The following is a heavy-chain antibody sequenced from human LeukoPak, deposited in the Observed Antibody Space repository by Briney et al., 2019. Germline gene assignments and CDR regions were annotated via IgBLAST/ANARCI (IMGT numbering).Heavy chain of an antibody. CDR1: GGSISSSNW. CDR3: ARAYSGYDLGFDY. Sequence: PSGTLSLTCGVSGGSISSSNWWSWVRQPPGKGLEWIGEIYHSGSTNYSPSPKSRLTISVDKSKNQFSLNMSFVTAADTAVYYCARAYSGYDLGFDYWGQGTLVTVSS. CDR2: IYHSGST. V-gene: IGHV4-4*02. D-gene: IGHD5-12*01. J-gene: IGHJ4*02.